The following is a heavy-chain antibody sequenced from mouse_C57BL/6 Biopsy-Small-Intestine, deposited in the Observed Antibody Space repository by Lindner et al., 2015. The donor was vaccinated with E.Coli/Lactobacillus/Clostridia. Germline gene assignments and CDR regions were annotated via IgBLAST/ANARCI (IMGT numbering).Heavy chain of an antibody. V-gene: IGHV5-6*01. J-gene: IGHJ4*01. Sequence: VQLQESGGDLVKPGGSLKLSCAASGFTFSGYGMSWVRQTPDKRLEWVATISSGGGYTYYADSVKGRFTISRDNAKNTLYLQMTSLKSDDTAIYYCARLLYYGDNNYAMDYWGQGTSATVSS. CDR1: GFTFSGYG. CDR3: ARLLYYGDNNYAMDY. CDR2: ISSGGGYT. D-gene: IGHD2-13*01.